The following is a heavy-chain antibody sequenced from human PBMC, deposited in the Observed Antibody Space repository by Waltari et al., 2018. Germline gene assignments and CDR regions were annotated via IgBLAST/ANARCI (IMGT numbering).Heavy chain of an antibody. Sequence: EVQLVESGGGLVQPGGSLRLSCAASGFTFRSYSMNWVRQAPGKGLEWVSYISSSSSTISYADSVKGRFTIFRDNAKNSLYLQLNSLRAEDTAVYYCARVVAVAFDFWGQGTLVTVSS. CDR1: GFTFRSYS. CDR2: ISSSSSTI. D-gene: IGHD6-19*01. CDR3: ARVVAVAFDF. V-gene: IGHV3-48*01. J-gene: IGHJ4*02.